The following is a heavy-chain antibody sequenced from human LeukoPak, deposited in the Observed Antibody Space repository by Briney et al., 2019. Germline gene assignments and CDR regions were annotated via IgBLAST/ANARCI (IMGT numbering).Heavy chain of an antibody. J-gene: IGHJ1*01. V-gene: IGHV1-18*01. D-gene: IGHD2-2*01. CDR2: SSDYNGHT. CDR3: ARDRARSAMAREFQH. Sequence: ASVKVSCKASGYSFTSYGFSWVRQAPGQGLEWMGWSSDYNGHTEYAQKFQGRVTMTTDTSTSTAYMELRSLRSDDTAVYFCARDRARSAMAREFQHWGQGTQVTVSS. CDR1: GYSFTSYG.